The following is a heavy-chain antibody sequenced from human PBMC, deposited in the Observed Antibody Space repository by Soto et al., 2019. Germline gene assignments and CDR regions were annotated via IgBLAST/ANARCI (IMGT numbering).Heavy chain of an antibody. Sequence: SETLSLTCAVCGGSISSGGYSWSLILQPPGRGLEWIGYIYHSGSTYYTPSLKSRVTISVDRSKKQFPLKLSSVTAADTALYYCARGGLGYCSGGSCYGMDVWGQGTTVTVYS. J-gene: IGHJ6*02. CDR3: ARGGLGYCSGGSCYGMDV. CDR2: IYHSGST. CDR1: GGSISSGGYS. D-gene: IGHD2-15*01. V-gene: IGHV4-30-2*01.